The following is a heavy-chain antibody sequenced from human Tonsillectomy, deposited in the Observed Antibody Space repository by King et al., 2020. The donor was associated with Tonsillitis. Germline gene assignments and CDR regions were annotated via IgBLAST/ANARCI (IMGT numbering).Heavy chain of an antibody. Sequence: QLQESGPGVVKPSETLSLTCTVSGGSISSGDHFWAWIRQPPGKGLEWIGDMYSSGITFYNPSLKSRVTISGGTSENRFSLKLNSVTAADTAVYFCARYVSGTFDYWGHGALVTVSS. D-gene: IGHD1-26*01. V-gene: IGHV4-39*01. CDR2: MYSSGIT. CDR1: GGSISSGDHF. CDR3: ARYVSGTFDY. J-gene: IGHJ4*01.